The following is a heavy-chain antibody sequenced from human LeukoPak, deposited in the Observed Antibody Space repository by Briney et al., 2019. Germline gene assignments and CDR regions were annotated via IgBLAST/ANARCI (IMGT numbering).Heavy chain of an antibody. D-gene: IGHD6-13*01. CDR1: AYTFTSYY. CDR2: INPSGGST. Sequence: GASVNVSCTASAYTFTSYYMHWVRQAPGQGLEWMGIINPSGGSTSYAQKFQGRVTMTRDTSTSTVYMELSSLRSEDTAVYYCARDGSTLPDDYWGQGTLVTVSS. J-gene: IGHJ4*02. V-gene: IGHV1-46*01. CDR3: ARDGSTLPDDY.